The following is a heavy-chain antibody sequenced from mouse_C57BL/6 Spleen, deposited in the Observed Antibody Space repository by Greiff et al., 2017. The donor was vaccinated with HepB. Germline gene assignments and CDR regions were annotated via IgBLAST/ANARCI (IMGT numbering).Heavy chain of an antibody. V-gene: IGHV2-6*03. D-gene: IGHD1-1*01. CDR2: IWSDGST. CDR1: GFSLTSYG. J-gene: IGHJ4*01. CDR3: ARDYYGSSSYAMDY. Sequence: QVQLQQSGPGLVAPSQSLSITCTVSGFSLTSYGVHWVRQPPGKGLEWLVVIWSDGSTTYNSALKSRLSISKDNSKSQVFLKMNSLQTDDTAMYYCARDYYGSSSYAMDYWGQGTSVTVSS.